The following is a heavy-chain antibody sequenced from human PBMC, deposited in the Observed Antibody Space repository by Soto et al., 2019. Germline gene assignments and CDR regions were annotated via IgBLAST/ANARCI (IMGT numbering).Heavy chain of an antibody. CDR3: ARGVVYYGSGSYRRMEDY. Sequence: SETLSLTCAVYGGSFSGYYWSWIRQPPGKGLEWIGEINHSGSTNYNPSLKSRVTISVDTSKNQFSLKLSSVTAADTAVYYCARGVVYYGSGSYRRMEDYWGQGTLVTVSS. CDR1: GGSFSGYY. V-gene: IGHV4-34*01. J-gene: IGHJ4*02. D-gene: IGHD3-10*01. CDR2: INHSGST.